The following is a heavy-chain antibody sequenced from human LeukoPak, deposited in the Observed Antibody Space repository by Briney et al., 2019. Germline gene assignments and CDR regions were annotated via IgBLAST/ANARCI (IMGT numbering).Heavy chain of an antibody. D-gene: IGHD3-22*01. Sequence: SETLSLTCAVYGGSFSGYYWSWIRQPPGKGLEWIGEINHSGSTNYNPSLESRVTISVDTSKNQFSLKLSSVTAADTAVYYCASSNEFYYDTSTYVDYWGQGTLVTVSS. V-gene: IGHV4-34*01. CDR3: ASSNEFYYDTSTYVDY. J-gene: IGHJ4*02. CDR1: GGSFSGYY. CDR2: INHSGST.